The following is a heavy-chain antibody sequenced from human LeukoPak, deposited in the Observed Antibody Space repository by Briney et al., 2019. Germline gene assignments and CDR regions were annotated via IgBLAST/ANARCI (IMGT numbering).Heavy chain of an antibody. CDR3: AKDLGYYGSGSYYNQWLFDY. Sequence: GGSLRLSCAASGFTFSSYGMYWVRQAPGKGLEWVAFIRYDGSNKYYADSVKGRFTISRDNSKNTLYLQMNSLRAEDTAVYYCAKDLGYYGSGSYYNQWLFDYWGQGTLVTVSS. D-gene: IGHD3-10*01. CDR2: IRYDGSNK. V-gene: IGHV3-30*02. J-gene: IGHJ4*02. CDR1: GFTFSSYG.